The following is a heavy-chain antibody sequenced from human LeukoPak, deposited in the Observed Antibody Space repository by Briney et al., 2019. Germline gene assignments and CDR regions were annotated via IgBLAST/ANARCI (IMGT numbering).Heavy chain of an antibody. CDR2: IYHSGCT. CDR3: ARRVQLWFLDY. J-gene: IGHJ4*02. V-gene: IGHV4-38-2*02. Sequence: SETLSLTCTVSGYSISSGYYWGWIRQPPGKGLEWIGSIYHSGCTYYNPSLKSRVTISVDTSKNQFSLKLSSVTAADTAVYYCARRVQLWFLDYWGQGTLVTVSS. D-gene: IGHD5-18*01. CDR1: GYSISSGYY.